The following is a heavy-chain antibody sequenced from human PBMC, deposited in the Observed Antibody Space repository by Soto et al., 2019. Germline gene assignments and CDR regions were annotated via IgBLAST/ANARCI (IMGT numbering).Heavy chain of an antibody. V-gene: IGHV1-2*02. Sequence: QVQLVQSGAEVKKPGASVKVSCKASGYTFSGYYMHWVRQAPGQGLEWMGWINPNSGATDSAQKFQGRVTMTWDTSVTSDYMELGSLRSDDTAVYFCAGESRIVGARCFDYWGRGTLVTVSS. CDR2: INPNSGAT. CDR3: AGESRIVGARCFDY. D-gene: IGHD1-26*01. CDR1: GYTFSGYY. J-gene: IGHJ4*02.